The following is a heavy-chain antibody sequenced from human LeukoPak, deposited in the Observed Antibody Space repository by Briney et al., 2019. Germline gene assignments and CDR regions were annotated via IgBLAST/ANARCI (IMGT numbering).Heavy chain of an antibody. Sequence: SETLSLTCAVYGGSFSGYHWSWIRQPPGKGLEWIGEINHSGSTNYNPSLKSRVTISVDTSKNQFSLKLSSVTAADTAVYYCARGKGPIAADIDYWGQGTLVTVSS. CDR3: ARGKGPIAADIDY. V-gene: IGHV4-34*01. J-gene: IGHJ4*02. CDR1: GGSFSGYH. D-gene: IGHD6-13*01. CDR2: INHSGST.